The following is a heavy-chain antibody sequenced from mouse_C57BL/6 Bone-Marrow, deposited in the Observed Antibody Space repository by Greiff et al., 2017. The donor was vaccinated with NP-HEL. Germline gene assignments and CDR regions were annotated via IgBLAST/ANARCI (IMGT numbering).Heavy chain of an antibody. Sequence: DKFIISRDNAKNTLYLQMSKVRSEDTALYYCARQLLRYWYFDVWGTGTTVTVSS. V-gene: IGHV4-1*01. CDR3: ARQLLRYWYFDV. D-gene: IGHD1-1*01. J-gene: IGHJ1*03.